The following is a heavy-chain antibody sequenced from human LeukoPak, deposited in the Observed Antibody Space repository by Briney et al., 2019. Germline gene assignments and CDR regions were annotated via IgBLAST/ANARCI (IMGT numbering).Heavy chain of an antibody. Sequence: ASVKVSCKASGYTFTSYDINWVRQATGQGLEWMGWMNPNSGNTGYAQKFQGRVTMTRNTSISTAYMEVSSLRSEDTAVHYCARGRGSGRKKNWFDPWGQGTLVTVSS. CDR1: GYTFTSYD. V-gene: IGHV1-8*01. CDR3: ARGRGSGRKKNWFDP. J-gene: IGHJ5*02. D-gene: IGHD3-10*01. CDR2: MNPNSGNT.